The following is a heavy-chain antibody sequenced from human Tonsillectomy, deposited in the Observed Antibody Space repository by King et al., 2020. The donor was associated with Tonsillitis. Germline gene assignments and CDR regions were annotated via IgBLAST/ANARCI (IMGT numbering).Heavy chain of an antibody. J-gene: IGHJ4*02. CDR2: LRFDGSNE. CDR1: GFTFSSYG. V-gene: IGHV3-30*02. Sequence: QVQLVESGGGVVQPGGSLRLSCAASGFTFSSYGMHWVRQAPGKGLEWVAFLRFDGSNEYYADSVQGRFTISRDNSNNTLYLQMNSLRAEDTAVYYCAKEGGSWYGHYFDYWGQGTLVTVSS. D-gene: IGHD6-13*01. CDR3: AKEGGSWYGHYFDY.